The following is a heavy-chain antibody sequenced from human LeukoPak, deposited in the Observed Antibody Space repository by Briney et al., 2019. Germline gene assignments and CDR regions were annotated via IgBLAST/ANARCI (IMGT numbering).Heavy chain of an antibody. Sequence: SETLSLTCAVYGGSFSGYYWSWIRQPPGKGLEWIGEINHSGSTNYNPSLKSRVTISVDTSKNQFSLKLSSVTAADTAVYYCARRGPIGRGRYAFDIWGQGTMVTVSS. CDR3: ARRGPIGRGRYAFDI. D-gene: IGHD3-16*02. CDR1: GGSFSGYY. J-gene: IGHJ3*02. CDR2: INHSGST. V-gene: IGHV4-34*01.